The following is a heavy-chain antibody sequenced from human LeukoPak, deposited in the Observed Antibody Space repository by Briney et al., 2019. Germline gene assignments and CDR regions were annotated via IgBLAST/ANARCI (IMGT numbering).Heavy chain of an antibody. CDR3: ARDPTGAIDLDY. D-gene: IGHD3-16*02. CDR2: INPNSGGT. J-gene: IGHJ4*02. CDR1: GYTFTGYY. Sequence: VASVKVSCKASGYTFTGYYMHWVRQAPGQGLEWMGRINPNSGGTNYAQKFQGRVTMTRDTSISTAYMELSRLRSDDTAVYYWARDPTGAIDLDYWGQGTLVTVSS. V-gene: IGHV1-2*06.